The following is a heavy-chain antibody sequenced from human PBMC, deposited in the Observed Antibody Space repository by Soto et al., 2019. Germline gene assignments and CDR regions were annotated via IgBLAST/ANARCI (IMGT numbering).Heavy chain of an antibody. D-gene: IGHD3-10*01. Sequence: QVQLVESGGGVVQPGRSLRLSCAASGFTFSSYAMHWVRQAPGKGLEWVAVISYDGSNKYYADSVKGRFTISRDNSKNTLDLQMNSLSDEDRAVYYGAGAGSSNYYYYYGMDVWGHGTTVTVSS. V-gene: IGHV3-30-3*01. J-gene: IGHJ6*02. CDR2: ISYDGSNK. CDR1: GFTFSSYA. CDR3: AGAGSSNYYYYYGMDV.